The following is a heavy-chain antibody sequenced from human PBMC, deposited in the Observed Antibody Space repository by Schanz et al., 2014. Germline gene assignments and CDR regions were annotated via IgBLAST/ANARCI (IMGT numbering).Heavy chain of an antibody. D-gene: IGHD3-10*01. CDR3: AKAKSGAHGAFDI. Sequence: EVQLVESGGGLVQPGGSLRLSCAASGFTFSTYWMHWVRQAPGKGLVWVSHINSDGTTTTYADSVKGRFTISRDNAENTLYLQMNSLRAEDTAVYYCAKAKSGAHGAFDIWGQGTMVTVSS. V-gene: IGHV3-74*01. J-gene: IGHJ3*02. CDR2: INSDGTTT. CDR1: GFTFSTYW.